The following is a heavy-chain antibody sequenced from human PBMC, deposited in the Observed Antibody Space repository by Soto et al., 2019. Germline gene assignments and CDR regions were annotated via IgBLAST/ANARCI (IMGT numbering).Heavy chain of an antibody. V-gene: IGHV1-2*02. J-gene: IGHJ4*02. D-gene: IGHD1-7*01. CDR1: GYAFTGYY. CDR2: INPNSGGT. Sequence: VEVGCKASGYAFTGYYMHWVRQAPGQGLEWMGWINPNSGGTNYAQKFQGRVTMTRDTSISTAYMELSRLRSDDTAVYYCARGLTGTSGYWGQGTLVTVSS. CDR3: ARGLTGTSGY.